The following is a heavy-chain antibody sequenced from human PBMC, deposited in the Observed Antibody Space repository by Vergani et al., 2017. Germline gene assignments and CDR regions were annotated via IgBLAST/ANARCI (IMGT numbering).Heavy chain of an antibody. CDR3: ARDELVVQGVPYWYFDL. V-gene: IGHV3-7*03. CDR2: IKQDGSEK. CDR1: GFTFSSYA. D-gene: IGHD1-1*01. J-gene: IGHJ2*01. Sequence: EVQLLESGGGLVQPGGSLRLSCAASGFTFSSYAMSWVRQAPGKGLEWVANIKQDGSEKYYVDSVKGRFTISRDNAKNSLYLQMNSLRAEDTAVYYCARDELVVQGVPYWYFDLWGRGTLVTVSS.